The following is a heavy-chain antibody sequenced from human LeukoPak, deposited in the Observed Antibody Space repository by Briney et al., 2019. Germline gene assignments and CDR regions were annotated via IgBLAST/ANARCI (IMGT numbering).Heavy chain of an antibody. CDR2: VSSSVSTI. D-gene: IGHD3/OR15-3a*01. CDR3: ASISGGLGLAPGH. J-gene: IGHJ4*02. V-gene: IGHV3-48*03. Sequence: GGSLRLSCAASGFSFGSYEMNWVRQAPGKGLEWVSYVSSSVSTIYYADSVKGRFTISRDNAKNSLYLQMNSLRAEDTGVYYCASISGGLGLAPGHWGQGTLVTVSS. CDR1: GFSFGSYE.